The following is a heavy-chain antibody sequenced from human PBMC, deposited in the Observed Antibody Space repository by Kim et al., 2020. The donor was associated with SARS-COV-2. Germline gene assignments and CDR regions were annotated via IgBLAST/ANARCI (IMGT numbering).Heavy chain of an antibody. CDR2: ISSSSSTI. V-gene: IGHV3-48*02. Sequence: GGSLRLSCAASGFTFSSYSMNWVRQAPGKGLEWVSYISSSSSTIYYADSVKGRFTISRDNAKNSLYLQMNSLRDEDTAVYYCAREEYTMVRGVIVAVAGTNYYYGMDVWGQGTTVTVSS. CDR1: GFTFSSYS. J-gene: IGHJ6*02. CDR3: AREEYTMVRGVIVAVAGTNYYYGMDV. D-gene: IGHD3-10*01.